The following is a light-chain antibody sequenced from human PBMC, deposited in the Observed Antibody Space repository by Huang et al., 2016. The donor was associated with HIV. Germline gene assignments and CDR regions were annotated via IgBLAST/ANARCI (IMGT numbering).Light chain of an antibody. CDR3: QQYYNTPFT. V-gene: IGKV4-1*01. J-gene: IGKJ3*01. CDR1: QSLLYRSNNKNY. Sequence: DIVMTQSPDSLAVSLGERAAINCKSSQSLLYRSNNKNYLAWYQQKPGQPPKLLIYWASSRESGVPDQCSGSGAGTDFTLTISSLQAADVAVYYCQQYYNTPFTFGPGTKVDIK. CDR2: WAS.